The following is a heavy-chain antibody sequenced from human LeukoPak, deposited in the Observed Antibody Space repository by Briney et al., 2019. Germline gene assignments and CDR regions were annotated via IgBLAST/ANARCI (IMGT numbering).Heavy chain of an antibody. V-gene: IGHV4-59*08. D-gene: IGHD5-24*01. CDR3: ARYRDGYTDNLDY. Sequence: PSETLSLTCTVSGGSISSYYWSWIRQPPGKGLEWIGYIYYSGSTNYNPSLKSRVTISVDTSKNQFSLKLSSVTAADTAVYYCARYRDGYTDNLDYWGQGTLVTVSS. J-gene: IGHJ4*02. CDR2: IYYSGST. CDR1: GGSISSYY.